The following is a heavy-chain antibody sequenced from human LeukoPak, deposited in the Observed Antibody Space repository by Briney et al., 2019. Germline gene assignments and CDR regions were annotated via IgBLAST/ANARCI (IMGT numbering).Heavy chain of an antibody. CDR2: INSDGSST. D-gene: IGHD3-9*01. CDR1: GFTFSSYW. J-gene: IGHJ4*02. V-gene: IGHV3-74*01. CDR3: ARDSFDWLLSGDNYFDY. Sequence: PGGSLRLSCAASGFTFSSYWMHWVRQAPGKGLVWVSRINSDGSSTSYADSVKGRFTISRDNAKNTLYLQMNSLRAEDTAVCYCARDSFDWLLSGDNYFDYWGQGTLVTVSS.